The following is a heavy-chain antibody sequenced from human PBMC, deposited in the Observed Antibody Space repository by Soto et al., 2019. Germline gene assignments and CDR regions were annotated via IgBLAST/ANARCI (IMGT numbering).Heavy chain of an antibody. Sequence: GGSLRLSCAASGFTFSSYGMHWVRQAPGKGLEWVAVISYDGSNKYYADSVKGRFTISRDNSKNTLYLQMNSLRAEDTAVYYCAKDLQRYDILTGPFDYWGQGTLVTVSS. CDR3: AKDLQRYDILTGPFDY. CDR2: ISYDGSNK. CDR1: GFTFSSYG. D-gene: IGHD3-9*01. V-gene: IGHV3-30*18. J-gene: IGHJ4*02.